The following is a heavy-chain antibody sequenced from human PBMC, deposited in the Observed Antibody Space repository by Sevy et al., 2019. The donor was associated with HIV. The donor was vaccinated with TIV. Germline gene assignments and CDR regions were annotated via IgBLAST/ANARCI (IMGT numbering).Heavy chain of an antibody. CDR3: ATAPGYYDSAPFDY. CDR2: IKSKIDGETT. V-gene: IGHV3-15*01. J-gene: IGHJ4*02. D-gene: IGHD3-22*01. Sequence: GGSLRLSCAVSGFTFNNAWMNWVRQAPGTGLQWVGLIKSKIDGETTDYAAPVRGRFTISRDDSKNTLFLQMNSLKIEDTAVYYCATAPGYYDSAPFDYWGPGTLVTVSS. CDR1: GFTFNNAW.